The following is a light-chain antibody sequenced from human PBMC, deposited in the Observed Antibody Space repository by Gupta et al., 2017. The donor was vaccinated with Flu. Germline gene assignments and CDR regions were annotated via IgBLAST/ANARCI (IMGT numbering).Light chain of an antibody. CDR3: CSYAGSYNLV. J-gene: IGLJ3*02. CDR2: DVT. V-gene: IGLV2-11*01. CDR1: SSDIGAYDY. Sequence: QSALTQPRSVSGSPGQSVTISCTGTSSDIGAYDYVSWYQQHPGKAPKLMIYDVTKRPAGVPDHFSGSKSGITASLTISGLQAEDEADYYCCSYAGSYNLVFGGGTKLTVL.